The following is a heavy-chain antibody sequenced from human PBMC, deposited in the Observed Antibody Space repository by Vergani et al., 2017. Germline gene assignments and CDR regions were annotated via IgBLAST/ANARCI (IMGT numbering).Heavy chain of an antibody. Sequence: QITLKESGPTLVKPTQTLTLTCTFSGFSLSTSGVGVGWIRQPPGKALEWLALIYWDDDKRYRPSLKSRLTITKDTSKNQVVLTMTNMDPVDTATYYCAHSTYYDFWSGYYGRLDAFDIWGQGTMVTVSS. D-gene: IGHD3-3*01. J-gene: IGHJ3*02. CDR1: GFSLSTSGVG. CDR2: IYWDDDK. CDR3: AHSTYYDFWSGYYGRLDAFDI. V-gene: IGHV2-5*02.